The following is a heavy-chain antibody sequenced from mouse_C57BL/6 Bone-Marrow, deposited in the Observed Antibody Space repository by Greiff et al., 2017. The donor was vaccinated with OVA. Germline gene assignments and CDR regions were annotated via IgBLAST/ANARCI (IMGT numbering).Heavy chain of an antibody. V-gene: IGHV1-52*01. CDR3: ARGDYADV. CDR1: GYTFTSYW. J-gene: IGHJ1*03. Sequence: QVQLQQPGAELVRPGSSVKLSCKASGYTFTSYWMHWVKQRPIQGLEWIGKIDPSDSETHYNQKFKDKATLTVDKSTSTAYIQLSSLTSEDSAVYYCARGDYADVWGTGTTVTVSS. CDR2: IDPSDSET. D-gene: IGHD2-13*01.